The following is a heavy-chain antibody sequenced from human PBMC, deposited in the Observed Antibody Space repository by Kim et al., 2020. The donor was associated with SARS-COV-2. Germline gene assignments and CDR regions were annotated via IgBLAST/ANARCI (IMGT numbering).Heavy chain of an antibody. Sequence: GGSLRLSCAASGLNVSSTYMTWVRQAPGEGLEWVSGMYSGGSTYYADSVKGRFTFSRDSFKNMVDLQMSSLRADDTAIYYCARFDSADDHAFDIWGQGTMVTVSS. D-gene: IGHD5-12*01. CDR3: ARFDSADDHAFDI. V-gene: IGHV3-66*01. J-gene: IGHJ3*02. CDR1: GLNVSSTY. CDR2: MYSGGST.